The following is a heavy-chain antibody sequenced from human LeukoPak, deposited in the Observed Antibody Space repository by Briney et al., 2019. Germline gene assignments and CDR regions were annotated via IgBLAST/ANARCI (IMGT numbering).Heavy chain of an antibody. V-gene: IGHV3-74*01. Sequence: GGSLRLSCAASGFTFSTYWMHWVRQAPGTGLVWVSRINSDGSSTTYADSVKGRFTISRDNAKNTLSLQMDSLRAEDTAVYYCTRQQLDAFDIWGPGTMVTVSS. D-gene: IGHD6-13*01. J-gene: IGHJ3*02. CDR1: GFTFSTYW. CDR3: TRQQLDAFDI. CDR2: INSDGSST.